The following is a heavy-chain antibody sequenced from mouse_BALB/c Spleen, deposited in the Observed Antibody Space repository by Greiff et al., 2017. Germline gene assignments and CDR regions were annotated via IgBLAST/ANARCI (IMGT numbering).Heavy chain of an antibody. CDR2: IDPANGNT. V-gene: IGHV14-3*02. CDR1: GFNIKDTY. CDR3: VYGNYGDY. D-gene: IGHD2-1*01. J-gene: IGHJ4*01. Sequence: EVKLQQSGAELVKPGASVKLSCTASGFNIKDTYMHWVKQRPEQGLEWIGRIDPANGNTKYDPKFQGKATITADTSSNTAYLQLSSLTSEDTAVYYCVYGNYGDYWGQGTSVTVSS.